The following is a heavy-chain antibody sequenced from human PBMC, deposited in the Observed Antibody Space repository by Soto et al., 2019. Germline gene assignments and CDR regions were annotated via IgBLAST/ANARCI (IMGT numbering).Heavy chain of an antibody. D-gene: IGHD2-2*01. CDR2: IYPGDSDT. CDR3: PRLSPPYAMGLSGTPDYYYYYGMDV. Sequence: GESLKISCKGSGYSFTSYWIGWVRQMPGKGLEWMGIIYPGDSDTRYSPSFQGQVTISADKSISTAYLPWSSLKASDTAMFYCPRLSPPYAMGLSGTPDYYYYYGMDVWGQGTTVTVSS. V-gene: IGHV5-51*01. CDR1: GYSFTSYW. J-gene: IGHJ6*02.